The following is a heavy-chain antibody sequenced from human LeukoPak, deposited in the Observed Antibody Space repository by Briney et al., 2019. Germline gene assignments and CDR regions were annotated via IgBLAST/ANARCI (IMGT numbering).Heavy chain of an antibody. CDR3: ARVGSIEADYYYYMDV. CDR2: MNPNSGNT. J-gene: IGHJ6*03. V-gene: IGHV1-8*01. Sequence: ASVKVSCKASGYTFTSYDINWVRQATGQGLEWMGWMNPNSGNTGYAQKFQGRVTMTRNTSISTAYMELSSLRSEDTAVYYCARVGSIEADYYYYMDVWGKGTTVTISS. D-gene: IGHD2-15*01. CDR1: GYTFTSYD.